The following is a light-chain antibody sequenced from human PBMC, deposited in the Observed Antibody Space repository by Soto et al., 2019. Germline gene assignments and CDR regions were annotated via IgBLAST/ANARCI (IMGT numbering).Light chain of an antibody. CDR3: SSFAGSNIL. J-gene: IGLJ2*01. V-gene: IGLV2-8*01. Sequence: QSALTQPPSASGSPGQSVTISCTGTSSDVGGYNYVSWYQHRPGKAPKLMIYEVTKRPSGVPDRSSASKSGNTASLTVSGLQAEDEADYYCSSFAGSNILFGGGTKLTVL. CDR2: EVT. CDR1: SSDVGGYNY.